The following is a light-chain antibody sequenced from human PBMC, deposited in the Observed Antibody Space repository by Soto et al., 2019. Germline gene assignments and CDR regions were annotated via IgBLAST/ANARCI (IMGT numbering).Light chain of an antibody. Sequence: EIVLTQSPGTLSLSPGERATLSCRASQSVTSYYLAWYQQKPGQAPRLLIYAASSTATGIPDRFSGSGSGTDFTLTISRLEPEDFAVYYCQQSGSAPYTFGQGTKLEIK. CDR2: AAS. CDR3: QQSGSAPYT. J-gene: IGKJ2*01. CDR1: QSVTSYY. V-gene: IGKV3-20*01.